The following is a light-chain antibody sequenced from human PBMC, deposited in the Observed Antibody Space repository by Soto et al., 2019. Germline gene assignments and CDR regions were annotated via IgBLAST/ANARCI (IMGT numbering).Light chain of an antibody. CDR1: SSDVGSYNL. CDR3: CSYAGSSTHYV. V-gene: IGLV2-23*01. J-gene: IGLJ1*01. Sequence: QSVLTQPASVSGSPGQSITISCTGTSSDVGSYNLVSWYQQHPGKAPKLMIYEGSKRPSGVSNRFSGSKSGNTASPTISGLQAEDEADYYCCSYAGSSTHYVFGTGTKVTVL. CDR2: EGS.